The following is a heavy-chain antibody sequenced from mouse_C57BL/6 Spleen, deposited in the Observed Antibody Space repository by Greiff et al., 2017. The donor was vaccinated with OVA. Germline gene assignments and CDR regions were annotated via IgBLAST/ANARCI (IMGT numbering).Heavy chain of an antibody. Sequence: QVHVKQPGAELVRPGSSVKLSCKASGYTFTSYWMDWVKQRPGQGLEWIGNIYPSDSETHYNQKFKDKATLTVDKSSSTAYMQLSSLTSEDSAVYYCARGDGSSFDYWGQGTTLTVSS. D-gene: IGHD1-1*01. J-gene: IGHJ2*01. V-gene: IGHV1-61*01. CDR1: GYTFTSYW. CDR3: ARGDGSSFDY. CDR2: IYPSDSET.